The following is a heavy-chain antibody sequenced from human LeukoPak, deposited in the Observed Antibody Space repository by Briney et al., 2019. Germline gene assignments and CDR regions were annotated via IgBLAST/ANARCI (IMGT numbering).Heavy chain of an antibody. D-gene: IGHD4-23*01. CDR1: GYTFSNYW. V-gene: IGHV5-51*01. CDR2: IYPADSGT. Sequence: PGESLKISCKGSGYTFSNYWIGWVRQMPGKGLEWMGIIYPADSGTTYSPSFRGQVTISADKSINTAYLQWSSLKAPDTAMYYCARRPPTVVTLSRDALHIWGQGTMVTVSS. J-gene: IGHJ3*02. CDR3: ARRPPTVVTLSRDALHI.